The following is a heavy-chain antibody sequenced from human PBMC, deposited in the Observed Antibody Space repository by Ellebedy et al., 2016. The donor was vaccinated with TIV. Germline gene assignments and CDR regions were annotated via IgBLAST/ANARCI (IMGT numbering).Heavy chain of an antibody. CDR2: ISSSSTYI. D-gene: IGHD6-19*01. V-gene: IGHV3-21*06. J-gene: IGHJ4*02. Sequence: GGSLRLXCAASGFSFKTYGMNWVRQAPGKGLEWVSSISSSSTYIYYADSVKGRFTISRDNTKNSLYLQMNSLRAEDTAVYYCAGPMVGVAGEIDYWGQGTLVTVSS. CDR3: AGPMVGVAGEIDY. CDR1: GFSFKTYG.